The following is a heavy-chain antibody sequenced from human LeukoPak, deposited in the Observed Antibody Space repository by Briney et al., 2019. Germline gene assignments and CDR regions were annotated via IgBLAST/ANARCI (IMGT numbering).Heavy chain of an antibody. Sequence: GGSLRLSCAASGFTFDDYAMHWVRQAPGKGLEWVSGISWNSGSIGYADSVKGRFTISRDNAKNSLYLQMNSLRAEDTALYYCAKANDNGGYYDSSGYYFLTGNWFDPWGQGTLVTVSS. D-gene: IGHD3-22*01. V-gene: IGHV3-9*01. CDR1: GFTFDDYA. CDR2: ISWNSGSI. CDR3: AKANDNGGYYDSSGYYFLTGNWFDP. J-gene: IGHJ5*02.